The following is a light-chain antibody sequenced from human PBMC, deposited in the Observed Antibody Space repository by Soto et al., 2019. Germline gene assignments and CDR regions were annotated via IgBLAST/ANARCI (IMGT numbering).Light chain of an antibody. CDR2: GAS. CDR3: QQYGSSPRT. Sequence: EIVMTQSPATLSVSPGERETLSCRASQSVSSNLAWYQQKPGQAPRLLIYGASSRATGIPDRFSGSGSGTDFTLTISRLEPEDFAVYYCQQYGSSPRTFGQGTRLEIK. J-gene: IGKJ5*01. V-gene: IGKV3-20*01. CDR1: QSVSSN.